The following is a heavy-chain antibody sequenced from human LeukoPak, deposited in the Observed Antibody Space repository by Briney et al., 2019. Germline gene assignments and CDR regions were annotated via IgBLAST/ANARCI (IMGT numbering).Heavy chain of an antibody. Sequence: PGGSLRLSCAASGFTFSSYAMHWVRQAPGKGLEWVAVISYDGSNKYYADSVKGRFTISRDNSKNTLYLQMNSLRAEDTAAYYCARDLNNSYGAFDYWGRGTLVTVSS. CDR2: ISYDGSNK. D-gene: IGHD5-18*01. J-gene: IGHJ4*02. CDR3: ARDLNNSYGAFDY. CDR1: GFTFSSYA. V-gene: IGHV3-30-3*01.